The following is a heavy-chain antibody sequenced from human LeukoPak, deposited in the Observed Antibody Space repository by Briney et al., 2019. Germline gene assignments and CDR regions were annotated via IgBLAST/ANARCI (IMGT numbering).Heavy chain of an antibody. CDR2: ISTYTGNT. V-gene: IGHV1-8*01. J-gene: IGHJ4*02. D-gene: IGHD2-2*01. Sequence: ASVKVSCKASGYTFSSYGITWVRQAPGQGLEWMGWISTYTGNTNYAQKFQGRVTMTRNTSISTAYMELSSLRSEDTAVYYCASRYCSSTSCIDYWGQGTLVTVSS. CDR3: ASRYCSSTSCIDY. CDR1: GYTFSSYG.